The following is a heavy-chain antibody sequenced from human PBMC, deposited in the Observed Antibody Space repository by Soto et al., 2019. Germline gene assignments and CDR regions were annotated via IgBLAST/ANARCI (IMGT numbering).Heavy chain of an antibody. CDR1: DFTFSNFV. D-gene: IGHD1-7*01. Sequence: EVQLLESGGGLMRPGESLRLSCTGSDFTFSNFVMSWVRQVPGKGLEWLSCITASGGSTYYADSVKGRFSVSRDNSKNTLYLQLNSLEAEDTAVYHCAVHLGQNYHTLDVWGRGTTVHVSS. V-gene: IGHV3-23*01. J-gene: IGHJ6*02. CDR2: ITASGGST. CDR3: AVHLGQNYHTLDV.